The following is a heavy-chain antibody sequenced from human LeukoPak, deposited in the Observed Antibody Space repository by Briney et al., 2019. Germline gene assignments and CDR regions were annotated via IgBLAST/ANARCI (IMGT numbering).Heavy chain of an antibody. D-gene: IGHD3-10*01. V-gene: IGHV1-69*13. CDR3: ARNGRVRRVVKDLFEY. CDR1: GGTFSSYA. CDR2: IIPIFGTA. Sequence: ASVEVSCKDSGGTFSSYAISWVRQAPGQGLEWMGGIIPIFGTANYAQKFQGRVTITADESTGTAYLDLKNLRADDTAMYYCARNGRVRRVVKDLFEYWGQGTLVAVSS. J-gene: IGHJ4*02.